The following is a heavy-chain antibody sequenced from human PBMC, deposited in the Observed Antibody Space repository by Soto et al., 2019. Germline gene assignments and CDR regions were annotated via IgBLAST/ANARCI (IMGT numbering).Heavy chain of an antibody. CDR1: GYTFTGYD. CDR3: AGEKVGTTGIDF. V-gene: IGHV1-8*01. J-gene: IGHJ4*02. CDR2: MNPNSGNT. D-gene: IGHD1-26*01. Sequence: QAQLVQSGAEVKKPGASVKVSCKASGYTFTGYDINWVRQATGQGLEWMGWMNPNSGNTGYAQNFQGRVTMTRDNSITTAYMELTSLRDDDSAVYYCAGEKVGTTGIDFWVQGTLVNVSS.